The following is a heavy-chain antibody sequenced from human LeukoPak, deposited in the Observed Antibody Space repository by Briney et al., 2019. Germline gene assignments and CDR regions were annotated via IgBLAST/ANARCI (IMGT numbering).Heavy chain of an antibody. V-gene: IGHV1-46*01. CDR2: INPSGGST. J-gene: IGHJ4*02. CDR3: AREGGLHYYDSSGYYPFDY. Sequence: ASVKVSCKASGYAFTSYYMHWVRQAPGQGLEWMGIINPSGGSTSYAQKFQGRVTMTRDTSTSTVYMELSSLRSEDTAVYYCAREGGLHYYDSSGYYPFDYWGQGTLVTVSS. CDR1: GYAFTSYY. D-gene: IGHD3-22*01.